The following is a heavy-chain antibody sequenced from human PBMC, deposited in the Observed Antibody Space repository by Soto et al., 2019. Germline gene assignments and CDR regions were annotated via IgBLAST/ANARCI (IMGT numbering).Heavy chain of an antibody. CDR1: GFTFNSYG. V-gene: IGHV3-33*01. D-gene: IGHD4-17*01. CDR3: ARDNGDDGARAFDI. Sequence: ESGGGVVQPGRSLRLSCAASGFTFNSYGMHWVRQAPGKGLEWVAVIWYDGSDKYYADSVKGRFTISRDNSKNTQYLQMNSLRAEDTAVFYCARDNGDDGARAFDIWGQGTMVTVSS. CDR2: IWYDGSDK. J-gene: IGHJ3*02.